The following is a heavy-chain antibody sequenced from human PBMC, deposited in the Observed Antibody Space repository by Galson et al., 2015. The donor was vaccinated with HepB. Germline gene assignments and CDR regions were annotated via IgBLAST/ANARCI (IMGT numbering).Heavy chain of an antibody. J-gene: IGHJ6*02. Sequence: SLRLSCAASGFTVSSNYVSWVRQAPGKGLEWVSVIYSGGSTYYADSVKGRFTISRDNSKNTLYLQMNSLRAEDTAVYYCARETWHQLPTGGDGMDVWGQGTTVTVSS. D-gene: IGHD2-2*01. CDR3: ARETWHQLPTGGDGMDV. CDR1: GFTVSSNY. V-gene: IGHV3-53*01. CDR2: IYSGGST.